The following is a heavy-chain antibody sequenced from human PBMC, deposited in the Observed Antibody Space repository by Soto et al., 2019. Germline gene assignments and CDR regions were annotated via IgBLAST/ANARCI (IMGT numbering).Heavy chain of an antibody. Sequence: GGSLRLSCAASGFTFSSYAMSWVRQAPGKGLEWVSAISGSGGSTYYADSVKGRFTISRDNSKNTLYLQMNSLRAEDTAVYYCAKDDDWASAVFGGFDAFDIWGQGTMVTVSS. D-gene: IGHD3-10*02. CDR1: GFTFSSYA. J-gene: IGHJ3*02. CDR3: AKDDDWASAVFGGFDAFDI. V-gene: IGHV3-23*01. CDR2: ISGSGGST.